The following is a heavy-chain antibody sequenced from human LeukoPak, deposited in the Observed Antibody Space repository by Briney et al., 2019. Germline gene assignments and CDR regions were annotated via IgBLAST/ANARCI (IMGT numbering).Heavy chain of an antibody. V-gene: IGHV3-23*01. J-gene: IGHJ4*02. CDR1: GFTFSSYD. Sequence: GGSLRLSCAASGFTFSSYDMSWVRQAPGKGLEWVSAISGSGGSTYYADSVKGRFTISRDNSKNTLYLQMNSLRAEDTAVYYCAKVPSYSYGYVPFDYWGQGTLVTVSS. CDR3: AKVPSYSYGYVPFDY. D-gene: IGHD5-18*01. CDR2: ISGSGGST.